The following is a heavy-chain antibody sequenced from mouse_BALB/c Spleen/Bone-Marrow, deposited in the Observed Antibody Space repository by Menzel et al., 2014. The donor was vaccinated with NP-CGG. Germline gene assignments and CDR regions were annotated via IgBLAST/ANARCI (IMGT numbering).Heavy chain of an antibody. CDR3: ARDKGRVFFDY. V-gene: IGHV7-3*02. CDR1: GFTFTDYY. CDR2: IRSKANGYTT. J-gene: IGHJ2*01. Sequence: VQLKESGGGLVQPGGSLRLSCATSGFTFTDYYMNWVRQPPGKALERLGFIRSKANGYTTEYSASVKSRFTISRDNPQNILYLQTNTLRVDDSATYYCARDKGRVFFDYWGQGTTLTVSS.